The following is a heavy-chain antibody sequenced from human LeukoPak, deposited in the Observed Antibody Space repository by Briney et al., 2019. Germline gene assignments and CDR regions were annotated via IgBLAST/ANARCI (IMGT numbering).Heavy chain of an antibody. CDR1: GFTFSSYG. CDR3: AKDPAQPYFDWLENSYFDY. V-gene: IGHV3-30*02. CDR2: IRYDGSNK. D-gene: IGHD3-9*01. Sequence: GGSLRLSCAASGFTFSSYGMHSVRQAPGKGLEWVAFIRYDGSNKYYADSVKGRFTISRDNSKNTLYLQMNSLRAEDTAVYYCAKDPAQPYFDWLENSYFDYWGQGTLVTVSS. J-gene: IGHJ4*02.